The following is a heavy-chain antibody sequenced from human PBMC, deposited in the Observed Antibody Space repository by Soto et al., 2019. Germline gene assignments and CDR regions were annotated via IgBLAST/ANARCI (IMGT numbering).Heavy chain of an antibody. CDR3: AREKGYISGPKNFDY. Sequence: SETLSLTCTVSGASISSGDYFWSWIRQSPGKGLEWIGYIYDSGSSYYNPSLKSRVTMSLDTSKNQFSLKLSSVTVADTAVYYCAREKGYISGPKNFDYWGQGTLVTVSS. D-gene: IGHD5-12*01. J-gene: IGHJ4*02. V-gene: IGHV4-30-4*01. CDR1: GASISSGDYF. CDR2: IYDSGSS.